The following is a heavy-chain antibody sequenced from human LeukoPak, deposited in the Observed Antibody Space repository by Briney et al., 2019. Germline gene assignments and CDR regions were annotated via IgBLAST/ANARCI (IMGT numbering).Heavy chain of an antibody. Sequence: SETLSLTCAVYGGSFSGYYWSWIRQPPGKGLEWIGEINHSGSTNYNPSLKSRVTISVDTSKNQFSLKLSSVTAADTAVYYCARDVRQNHLHYYMDVWGKGTTVTVSS. CDR2: INHSGST. J-gene: IGHJ6*03. CDR1: GGSFSGYY. CDR3: ARDVRQNHLHYYMDV. V-gene: IGHV4-34*01. D-gene: IGHD1-14*01.